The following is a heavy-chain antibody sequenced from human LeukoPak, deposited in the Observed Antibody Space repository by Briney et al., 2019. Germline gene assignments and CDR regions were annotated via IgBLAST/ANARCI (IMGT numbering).Heavy chain of an antibody. Sequence: PSETLSLTCTVSGGSIDSSSYYWGWIRQSPGKGLEWIGSIYNSATTYSNPSLMSRVAVSGDTSKNQFSLKLRPVTAADTAVYYCTEERAGTIVHHWGQGTLVTVSS. V-gene: IGHV4-39*07. D-gene: IGHD1-1*01. CDR1: GGSIDSSSYY. J-gene: IGHJ4*02. CDR2: IYNSATT. CDR3: TEERAGTIVHH.